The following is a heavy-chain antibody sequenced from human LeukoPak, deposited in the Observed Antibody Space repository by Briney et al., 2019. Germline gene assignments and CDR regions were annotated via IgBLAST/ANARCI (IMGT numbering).Heavy chain of an antibody. D-gene: IGHD3-10*01. J-gene: IGHJ4*02. CDR2: IYYSGST. Sequence: SETLSLTCTVSGGSISSYYWSWIRQPPGKGLEWIGYIYYSGSTNYNPSLKSRVTISVDASKNQFSLKLSSVTAADTAVYYCARDSKNGSGSYYNWGQGTLVTVSS. CDR3: ARDSKNGSGSYYN. CDR1: GGSISSYY. V-gene: IGHV4-59*01.